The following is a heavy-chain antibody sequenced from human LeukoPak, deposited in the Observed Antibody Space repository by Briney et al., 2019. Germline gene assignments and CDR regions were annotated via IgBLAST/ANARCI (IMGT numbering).Heavy chain of an antibody. CDR1: GFTFSSHA. CDR3: AKDSAFDAFDI. Sequence: GGSLRLSCAASGFTFSSHAMNWVRQAPGKGLEWVSYISISSSSVHYADSVKGRFTISRDNAKNSLYLQMNSLRAEDTAVYYCAKDSAFDAFDIWGQGTMVTVSS. J-gene: IGHJ3*02. V-gene: IGHV3-48*04. CDR2: ISISSSSV.